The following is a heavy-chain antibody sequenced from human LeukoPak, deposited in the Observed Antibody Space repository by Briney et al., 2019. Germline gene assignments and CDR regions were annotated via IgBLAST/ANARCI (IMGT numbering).Heavy chain of an antibody. CDR2: IIPIFGTA. CDR3: ARDFSSWYERPHTGFDY. J-gene: IGHJ4*02. V-gene: IGHV1-69*01. Sequence: SVKVSCKASGGTFSSYTISWVRQAPGEGLEWMGGIIPIFGTANYAQKFQGRVTITADESTSTAYMELSSLRSEDTAVYYCARDFSSWYERPHTGFDYWGQGTLVTVSS. CDR1: GGTFSSYT. D-gene: IGHD6-13*01.